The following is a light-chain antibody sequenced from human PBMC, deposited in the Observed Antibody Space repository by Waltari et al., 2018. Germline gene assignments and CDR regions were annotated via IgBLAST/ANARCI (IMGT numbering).Light chain of an antibody. CDR1: QSINSS. V-gene: IGKV3-20*01. Sequence: EIVLTQSPGTPSLSPGERATLSCRASQSINSSLAWYQQKPGQAPRLLIYGASRRATGIPDKFSGSGSGTDFTLTISRLEPEDFAVFYCQQYGHSPRTFGQGTKVEIK. J-gene: IGKJ1*01. CDR2: GAS. CDR3: QQYGHSPRT.